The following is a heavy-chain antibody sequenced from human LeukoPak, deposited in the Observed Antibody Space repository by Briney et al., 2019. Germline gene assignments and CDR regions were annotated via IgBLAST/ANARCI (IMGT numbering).Heavy chain of an antibody. V-gene: IGHV4-59*01. CDR1: GGSISSYY. J-gene: IGHJ4*02. Sequence: PSETLSLTFSVSGGSISSYYWSWIRQPPGKGLEWIGYIYYSGSTNYNPSLKSRVTISVDTSKNQFSLKLSSVTAADTAVYYCARDHSALVTPFYFDYWGQGTLVTVSS. CDR2: IYYSGST. D-gene: IGHD4-23*01. CDR3: ARDHSALVTPFYFDY.